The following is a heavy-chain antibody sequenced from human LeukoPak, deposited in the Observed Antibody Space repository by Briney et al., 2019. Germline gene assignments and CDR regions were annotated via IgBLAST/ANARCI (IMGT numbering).Heavy chain of an antibody. J-gene: IGHJ4*02. CDR1: GGSFSGYY. D-gene: IGHD3-10*01. CDR2: INHSGST. CDR3: ARRPYYYGSGRFRNYFDY. Sequence: SETLSLTCAVYGGSFSGYYWSWIRQPPGKGLEWIGEINHSGSTNYNPSLKSRVTISVDTSKNQFSLKLSSVTAADTAVYYCARRPYYYGSGRFRNYFDYWGQGTLVTVSS. V-gene: IGHV4-34*01.